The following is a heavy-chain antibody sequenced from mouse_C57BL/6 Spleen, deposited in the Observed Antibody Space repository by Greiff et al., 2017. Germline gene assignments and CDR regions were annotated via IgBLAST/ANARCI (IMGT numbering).Heavy chain of an antibody. CDR3: ARRRSYDDYYGGNFDY. Sequence: VQLKQSGPELVKPGASVKISCKASGYSFTGYYMHWVKQSSEKSLEWIGEINPSTGGTSYNQKFKGKATLTVDKSSSTAYMQLKSLTSEDSAVYYCARRRSYDDYYGGNFDYWGQGTTLTVSS. CDR1: GYSFTGYY. V-gene: IGHV1-43*01. J-gene: IGHJ2*01. D-gene: IGHD2-3*01. CDR2: INPSTGGT.